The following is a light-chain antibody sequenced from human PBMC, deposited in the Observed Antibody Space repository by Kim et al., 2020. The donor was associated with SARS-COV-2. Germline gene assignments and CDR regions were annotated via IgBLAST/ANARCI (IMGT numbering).Light chain of an antibody. CDR1: SLRSYY. CDR2: GKN. Sequence: LGQTVRITCQGDSLRSYYASWYQQKPGQAPVLVIYGKNNRPSGIPDRFSGSSSGNTASLTITGAQAEDEADDYCNSRDSSGNHLRVFGGGTQLTVL. CDR3: NSRDSSGNHLRV. J-gene: IGLJ3*02. V-gene: IGLV3-19*01.